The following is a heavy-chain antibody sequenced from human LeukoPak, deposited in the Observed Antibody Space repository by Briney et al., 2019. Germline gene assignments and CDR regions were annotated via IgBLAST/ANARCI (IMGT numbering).Heavy chain of an antibody. J-gene: IGHJ4*02. CDR2: IRSKAYGGTT. CDR3: TYTGDSSSWYKGYYFDY. Sequence: GGSLRLSCTASGFTFGDYAMSWVRQAPGKGLEWVGFIRSKAYGGTTEYAASVKGRFTISRDDSKSIAYLQMNSLKTEDTAVYYCTYTGDSSSWYKGYYFDYWGQGTLVTVSS. V-gene: IGHV3-49*04. D-gene: IGHD6-13*01. CDR1: GFTFGDYA.